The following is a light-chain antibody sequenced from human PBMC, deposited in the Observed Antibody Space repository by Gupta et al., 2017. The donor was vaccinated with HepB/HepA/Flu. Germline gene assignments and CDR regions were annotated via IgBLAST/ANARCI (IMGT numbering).Light chain of an antibody. CDR1: QSVSTN. CDR2: DAS. CDR3: QQYNNWPPWT. Sequence: EIVMTQSLATLSVSPGEGATLSCRASQSVSTNLAWYQQKPGQAPRLFIYDASRRATGIPARFSGSEYGTEFTLTISSRQSEDFAVYYCQQYNNWPPWTFGQGTKVEIK. J-gene: IGKJ1*01. V-gene: IGKV3-15*01.